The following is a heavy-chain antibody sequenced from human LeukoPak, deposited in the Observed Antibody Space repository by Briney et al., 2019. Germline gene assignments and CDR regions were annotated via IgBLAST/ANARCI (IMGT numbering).Heavy chain of an antibody. J-gene: IGHJ4*02. CDR2: IKLDGSDQ. V-gene: IGHV3-7*01. D-gene: IGHD3-22*01. Sequence: PGGSLRLSCAASGFTFKYYGMSWVRQAPGKGLEWVANIKLDGSDQHYADSVKGRFTISRDNAKNSLFLQMNSLRAEDTAVYYCARGPKGAYYYDSSGYKDYWGQGTLVTVSS. CDR3: ARGPKGAYYYDSSGYKDY. CDR1: GFTFKYYG.